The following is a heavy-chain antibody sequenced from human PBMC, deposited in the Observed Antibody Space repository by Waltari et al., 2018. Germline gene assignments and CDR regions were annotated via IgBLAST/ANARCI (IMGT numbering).Heavy chain of an antibody. CDR3: ARLTVSRGVATSKPDY. J-gene: IGHJ4*02. D-gene: IGHD5-12*01. CDR2: INPNSGGT. Sequence: QVQLVQSGAEVKKPGASVKVSCKASGYTFTGHYMHWVRPAPGQGLEWMGWINPNSGGTNYAQKFQGRVTMTRDTSISTAYMELSRLRSDDTAVYYCARLTVSRGVATSKPDYWGQGTLVTVSS. CDR1: GYTFTGHY. V-gene: IGHV1-2*02.